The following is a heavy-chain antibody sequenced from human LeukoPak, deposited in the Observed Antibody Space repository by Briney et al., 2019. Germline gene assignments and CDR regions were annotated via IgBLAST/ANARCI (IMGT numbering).Heavy chain of an antibody. J-gene: IGHJ6*02. V-gene: IGHV3-15*01. Sequence: PGGSLRLSCSASGFTFKTYAMSWVRQAPGKGLEWVGRIKSKIHGGTTDYVPPVKGRFTISRDDSKNTLYLQMNSLKTEDTAVYYCATGGTTFAGLLDYYYGMDVWGQGTTVTVSS. CDR2: IKSKIHGGTT. CDR3: ATGGTTFAGLLDYYYGMDV. CDR1: GFTFKTYA. D-gene: IGHD1-26*01.